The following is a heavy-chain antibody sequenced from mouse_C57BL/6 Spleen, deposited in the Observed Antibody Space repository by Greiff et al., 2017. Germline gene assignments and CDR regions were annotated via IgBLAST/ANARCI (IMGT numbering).Heavy chain of an antibody. CDR3: AVYDYDGGDY. V-gene: IGHV1-26*01. D-gene: IGHD2-4*01. CDR2: INPNNGGT. Sequence: EVQLQQSGPELVKPGASVKISCKASGYTFTDYYMNWVKQSHGKSLEWIGDINPNNGGTSYNQKFKGKATLTVDKSSSTAYMELRSLTSEDSAVYYCAVYDYDGGDYWGQGTTLTVSS. J-gene: IGHJ2*01. CDR1: GYTFTDYY.